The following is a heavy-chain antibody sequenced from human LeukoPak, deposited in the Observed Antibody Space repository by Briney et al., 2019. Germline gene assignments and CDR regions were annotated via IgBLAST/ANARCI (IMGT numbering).Heavy chain of an antibody. CDR2: IKQDGSEK. CDR3: ARDGFGTGSN. J-gene: IGHJ4*02. D-gene: IGHD3-16*01. V-gene: IGHV3-7*03. CDR1: GLTFSNYW. Sequence: GGSLRLSCAASGLTFSNYWMDWVRQAPGRGLEWVANIKQDGSEKNYVDSVKGRFIISRDNAKNSLYLQMNTLRADDTAVYYCARDGFGTGSNWGQGTLVTVSS.